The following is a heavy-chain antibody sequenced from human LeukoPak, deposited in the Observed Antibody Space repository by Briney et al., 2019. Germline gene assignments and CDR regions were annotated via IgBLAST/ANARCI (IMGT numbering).Heavy chain of an antibody. J-gene: IGHJ4*02. V-gene: IGHV6-1*01. CDR3: ARSHHSYYFDY. CDR1: GDSVSSNSAA. Sequence: SQTLSLTCANSGDSVSSNSAAWNWIMQSPSRGLEWLGRTYYRSKWYNDYAVSVKSRITINPDASKNQFSLQLNSVTPEDTAVYYCARSHHSYYFDYWGQGALVTVSS. CDR2: TYYRSKWYN. D-gene: IGHD6-6*01.